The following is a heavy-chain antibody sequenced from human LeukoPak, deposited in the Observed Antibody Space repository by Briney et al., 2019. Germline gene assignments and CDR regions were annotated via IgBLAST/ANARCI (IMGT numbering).Heavy chain of an antibody. CDR3: ARQGGNNDFWSGYYGWPTYGMDV. V-gene: IGHV4-34*01. CDR2: INHSGST. CDR1: GGSFSGYY. Sequence: PSETLSLTCAVYGGSFSGYYWSWIRQPPGKGLEWIGEINHSGSTNYNPSLKSRVTISVDTSKNQFSLKLSSVTAADTAVYYCARQGGNNDFWSGYYGWPTYGMDVWGQGTTVTVSS. J-gene: IGHJ6*02. D-gene: IGHD3-3*01.